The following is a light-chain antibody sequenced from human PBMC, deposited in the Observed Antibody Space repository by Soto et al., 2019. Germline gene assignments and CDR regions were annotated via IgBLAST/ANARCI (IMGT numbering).Light chain of an antibody. CDR1: QIDASTY. CDR3: QHYVAPWT. CDR2: GAS. V-gene: IGKV3-20*01. J-gene: IGKJ1*01. Sequence: DIALTQSPGTLSLSPGERATLSCRASQIDASTYLAWYQQKPGQAPRLLIYGASGRAPGIPVRFSCGGSGTDFTLTISRLQPDDVVLYYRQHYVAPWTFGLGTKVDIK.